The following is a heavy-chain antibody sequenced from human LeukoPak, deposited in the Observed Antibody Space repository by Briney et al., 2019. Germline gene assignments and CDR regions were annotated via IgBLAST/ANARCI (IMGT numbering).Heavy chain of an antibody. D-gene: IGHD3-10*01. CDR3: ARESTGFDY. CDR2: ISWNSGSI. Sequence: GRSLRLSCAASGFTFDDYAMHWVRQAPGKGLEWVSGISWNSGSIGYADSVKGRFTISRDNAKISLYLQMNSLRAEDMALYYCARESTGFDYWGQGTLVTVSS. CDR1: GFTFDDYA. V-gene: IGHV3-9*03. J-gene: IGHJ4*02.